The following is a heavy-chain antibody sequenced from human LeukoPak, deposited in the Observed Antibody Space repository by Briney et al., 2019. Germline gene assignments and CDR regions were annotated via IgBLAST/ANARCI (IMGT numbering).Heavy chain of an antibody. V-gene: IGHV3-23*01. CDR1: GSTFSNYA. CDR2: ITGSGTNT. Sequence: PGASLRLSCVASGSTFSNYAMSWVRQAPGKGLEWVSAITGSGTNTYYADSLKGRFTISRDNSKNTVFLQMNSLRHEDTAIYYCVIWGDYDVLTGYYVPDYWGQGTLVTVSS. D-gene: IGHD3-9*01. CDR3: VIWGDYDVLTGYYVPDY. J-gene: IGHJ4*02.